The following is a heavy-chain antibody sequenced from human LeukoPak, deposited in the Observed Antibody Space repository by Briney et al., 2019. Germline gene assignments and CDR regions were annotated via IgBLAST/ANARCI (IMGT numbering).Heavy chain of an antibody. J-gene: IGHJ5*02. V-gene: IGHV4-39*01. CDR1: GGSISSTSLY. CDR2: IYYSGST. Sequence: SETLSLTCTVSGGSISSTSLYWGWIRQPPGKGLEWIGSIYYSGSTYYNPSLKSRVTISVDTSENQFSLKLSSVTAADTAVYYCARHRYSGFDPWGQGTLVTVSS. D-gene: IGHD2-15*01. CDR3: ARHRYSGFDP.